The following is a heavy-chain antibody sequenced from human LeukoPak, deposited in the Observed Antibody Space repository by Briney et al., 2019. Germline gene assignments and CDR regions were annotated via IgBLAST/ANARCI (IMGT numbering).Heavy chain of an antibody. V-gene: IGHV1-69*04. CDR1: GGTFSSYA. CDR3: ARSVSGSGI. CDR2: IIPILGIA. Sequence: SVTVSCKASGGTFSSYAISWVRQAPGQGLEWMGRIIPILGIANYAQKFQGRVTITADKSTSTAYMELSSLRSEDTAVYYCARSVSGSGIWGQGTMVTVSS. J-gene: IGHJ3*02. D-gene: IGHD3-10*01.